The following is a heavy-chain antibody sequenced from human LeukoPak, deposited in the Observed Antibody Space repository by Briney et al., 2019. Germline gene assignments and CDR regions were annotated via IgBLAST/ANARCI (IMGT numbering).Heavy chain of an antibody. J-gene: IGHJ6*04. CDR2: IRSSSRTI. Sequence: GGSLRLSCAASGFTFSSYSMNWVRQAPGKGLEWVSYIRSSSRTIYYADSVKGRFTISRDNAKNSLFLQMSSLRAEDTAVYYCAELGITMIGGVWGKGTTVTISS. CDR1: GFTFSSYS. D-gene: IGHD3-10*02. CDR3: AELGITMIGGV. V-gene: IGHV3-48*01.